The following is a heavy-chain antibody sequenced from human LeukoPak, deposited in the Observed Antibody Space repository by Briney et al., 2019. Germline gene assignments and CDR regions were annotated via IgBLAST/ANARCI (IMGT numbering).Heavy chain of an antibody. V-gene: IGHV4-39*01. D-gene: IGHD4/OR15-4a*01. CDR1: GGSISSSSYY. J-gene: IGHJ3*02. Sequence: SETLSLTCTVSGGSISSSSYYWGWIRQPPGKGLEWIGSIYYTGSTYYNPSLKSRVTISVDTSKNQFSLKLSSVTAADTAVYYCARPIVKTTPLYAFDIWGQGTMVTVSS. CDR3: ARPIVKTTPLYAFDI. CDR2: IYYTGST.